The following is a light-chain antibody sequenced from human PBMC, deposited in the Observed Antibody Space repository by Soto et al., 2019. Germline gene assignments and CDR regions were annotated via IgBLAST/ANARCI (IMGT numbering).Light chain of an antibody. CDR1: SSDVGGYNY. CDR2: DVS. V-gene: IGLV2-14*01. Sequence: QSALTQPASVSGSPGQSITISCTGTSSDVGGYNYVSWYQQHPGKAPKLMIYDVSNRPSGVSNRFSGSKSGNTASLTISWLQAEDEADYYCSSYTSSSTVVFGGGPKLTVL. J-gene: IGLJ2*01. CDR3: SSYTSSSTVV.